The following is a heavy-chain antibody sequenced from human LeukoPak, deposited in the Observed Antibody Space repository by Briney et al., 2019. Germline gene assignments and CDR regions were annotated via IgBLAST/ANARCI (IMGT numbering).Heavy chain of an antibody. CDR1: DGSINGYY. CDR3: ARHPPITAGAFRI. D-gene: IGHD3-10*01. V-gene: IGHV4-59*08. J-gene: IGHJ3*02. Sequence: KASETLSLTCTVSDGSINGYYWSWIRQPPGKRLEWIAFIYSSGTTNYNPSFMSRVTLSVDTSKNQLSLNLNSVTAADTAVCYCARHPPITAGAFRIWGQGTMVTVSS. CDR2: IYSSGTT.